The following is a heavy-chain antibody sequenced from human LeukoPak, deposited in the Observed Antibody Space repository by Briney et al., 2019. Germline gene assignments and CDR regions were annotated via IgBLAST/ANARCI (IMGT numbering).Heavy chain of an antibody. D-gene: IGHD1-26*01. CDR2: ISYDGSNK. CDR1: GFTFSSYA. V-gene: IGHV3-30*04. CDR3: AGTWEEYYFDY. Sequence: GRSLRLSCAASGFTFSSYAMHWVRQAPGKGLEWVAVISYDGSNKYYADSVKGRFTISRDNSKNTLYLQMNSLRAEDTAVYYCAGTWEEYYFDYWGQGTLVTVSS. J-gene: IGHJ4*02.